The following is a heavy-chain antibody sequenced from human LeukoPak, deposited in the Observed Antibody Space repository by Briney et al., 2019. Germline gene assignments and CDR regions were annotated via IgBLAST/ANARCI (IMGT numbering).Heavy chain of an antibody. J-gene: IGHJ5*02. CDR3: ATDGAGFDT. Sequence: GGSLRLSCAASGFTFSDYYMSWIRQAPGKGLEWLSYINIGGTNTHYADSVKGRLTISRDNAKKSLYLEMTNLRAEDTAVYYCATDGAGFDTWGQGVLVTVSS. CDR1: GFTFSDYY. V-gene: IGHV3-11*01. CDR2: INIGGTNT.